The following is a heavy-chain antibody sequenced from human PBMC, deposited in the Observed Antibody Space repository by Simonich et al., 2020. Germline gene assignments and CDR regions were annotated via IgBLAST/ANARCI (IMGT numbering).Heavy chain of an antibody. CDR3: ARSTTGTTAFDI. V-gene: IGHV1-18*01. CDR2: NSTYKCNT. J-gene: IGHJ3*02. D-gene: IGHD1-1*01. Sequence: QVQLVQSGAEVKKPGASVKVSCKASGYTFTSYGISWMRQAPGEGHEWMGWNSTYKCNTNSAQKLQGRVTMTTDTTTTTAYMELRSLRSDDTAVYYCARSTTGTTAFDIWGQGTMVTVSS. CDR1: GYTFTSYG.